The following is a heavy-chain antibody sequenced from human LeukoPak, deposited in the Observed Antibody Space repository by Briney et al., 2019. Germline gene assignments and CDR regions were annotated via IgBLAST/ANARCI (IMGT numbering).Heavy chain of an antibody. J-gene: IGHJ5*02. CDR3: ARDTMVRGVILTHGFDP. CDR2: INPNSGGT. V-gene: IGHV1-2*02. Sequence: ASVKVSRKASVYTFTGYYIHWVRHAPGQGREWRGWINPNSGGTNYAQKFQGRVTMTRDTSISTAYMELSRLRSDDTAVYYCARDTMVRGVILTHGFDPWGQGTLVTVSS. D-gene: IGHD3-10*01. CDR1: VYTFTGYY.